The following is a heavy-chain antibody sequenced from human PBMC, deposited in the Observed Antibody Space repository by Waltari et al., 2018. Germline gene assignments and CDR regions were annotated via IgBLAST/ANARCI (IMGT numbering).Heavy chain of an antibody. V-gene: IGHV1-18*01. CDR3: ARDLSRAPTTLMVVPPPVDY. Sequence: QVQLMQSGVEVKKPGASVKVSCEASGYTFSNYGISWVRQAPGEGFEWMGWIIVYNGNTNYVQKFQGRLTMTIDTSTSAAYMELRSLTSDDTAVYYCARDLSRAPTTLMVVPPPVDYWGPGTLVTVSS. CDR1: GYTFSNYG. CDR2: IIVYNGNT. J-gene: IGHJ4*02. D-gene: IGHD3-22*01.